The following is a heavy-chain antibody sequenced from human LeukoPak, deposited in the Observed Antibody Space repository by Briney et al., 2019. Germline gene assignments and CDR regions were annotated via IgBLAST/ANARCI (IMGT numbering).Heavy chain of an antibody. CDR3: ARSGGGTYHFDY. V-gene: IGHV4-61*02. CDR2: IYTSGST. D-gene: IGHD1-26*01. J-gene: IGHJ4*02. Sequence: SETLSLTCTVSGASMSSGSYYWSWIRQPAGKGLEWIGRIYTSGSTNYNPSLKSRVTISVDTSKNQFSLKLSSVTAADAAVYFCARSGGGTYHFDYWGQGTLVTVSS. CDR1: GASMSSGSYY.